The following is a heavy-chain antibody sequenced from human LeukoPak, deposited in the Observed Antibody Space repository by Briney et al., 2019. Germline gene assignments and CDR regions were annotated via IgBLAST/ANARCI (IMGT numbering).Heavy chain of an antibody. CDR2: ISAYNGNT. J-gene: IGHJ4*02. V-gene: IGHV1-18*01. D-gene: IGHD6-19*01. CDR1: GYTFTSYG. Sequence: VASVKVSCKASGYTFTSYGISWVRQAPGQGLEWMGWISAYNGNTNYAQKLQGRVTMTTDTSTSTAYMELRSLRSDDTAVYYCAREPLPIAVAGPPDYWGQGTLVTVSS. CDR3: AREPLPIAVAGPPDY.